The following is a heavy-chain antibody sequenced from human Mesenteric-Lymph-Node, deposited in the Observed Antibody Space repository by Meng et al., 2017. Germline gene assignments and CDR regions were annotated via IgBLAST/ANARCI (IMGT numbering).Heavy chain of an antibody. CDR1: GFTFSSYA. D-gene: IGHD5-12*01. Sequence: GESLKISCAASGFTFSSYAMSWVRQAPGKGLEWVSAISGSGGSTYYADSVKGRFTISRDKSKNTLYLQMNSLRAEDTAVYYCARDRPSGGALDYWGQGTLVTVSS. V-gene: IGHV3-23*01. J-gene: IGHJ4*02. CDR2: ISGSGGST. CDR3: ARDRPSGGALDY.